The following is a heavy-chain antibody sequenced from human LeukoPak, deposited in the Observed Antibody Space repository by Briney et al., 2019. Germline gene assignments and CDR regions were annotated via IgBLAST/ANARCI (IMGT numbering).Heavy chain of an antibody. Sequence: PGASLRLSCAASGFTFSSYAMSWVRQAPGKGLEWVSAISGSGGSTYYADSGKGRFTISRDNSKNTLYLQMNSLRAEDTAIYYCAKATVEDWFDPWGQGTLVTVSS. V-gene: IGHV3-23*01. CDR3: AKATVEDWFDP. J-gene: IGHJ5*02. CDR1: GFTFSSYA. D-gene: IGHD4-11*01. CDR2: ISGSGGST.